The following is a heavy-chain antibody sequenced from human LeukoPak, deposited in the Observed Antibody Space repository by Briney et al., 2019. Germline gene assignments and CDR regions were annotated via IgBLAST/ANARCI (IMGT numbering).Heavy chain of an antibody. D-gene: IGHD3-22*01. V-gene: IGHV3-30*02. J-gene: IGHJ4*02. CDR1: GFTFSNYG. Sequence: QPGRSLGLSCAASGFTFSNYGMHWVRQAPGKGLEWAAFIRYDGSNKYYADSVKGRFTISRDNSKNTLYLQMNSLRAADTAVYYCAKDPTHYRVWDDYDSTVLSYWGQGTLVTVSS. CDR3: AKDPTHYRVWDDYDSTVLSY. CDR2: IRYDGSNK.